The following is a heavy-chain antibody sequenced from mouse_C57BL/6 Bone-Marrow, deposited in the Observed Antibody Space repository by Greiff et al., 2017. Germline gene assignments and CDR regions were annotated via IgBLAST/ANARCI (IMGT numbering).Heavy chain of an antibody. V-gene: IGHV5-4*01. Sequence: EVQLVESGGGLVKPGGSLKLSCAASGFTFSSYAMSWVRQTPEQRLEWVATISDGGSYTYYPDNLKGRFTISRDNAKNNLYLQMSHLKSEDTAMYYCARDDVSFDYWGQGTTLTVSS. CDR1: GFTFSSYA. D-gene: IGHD2-3*01. J-gene: IGHJ2*01. CDR2: ISDGGSYT. CDR3: ARDDVSFDY.